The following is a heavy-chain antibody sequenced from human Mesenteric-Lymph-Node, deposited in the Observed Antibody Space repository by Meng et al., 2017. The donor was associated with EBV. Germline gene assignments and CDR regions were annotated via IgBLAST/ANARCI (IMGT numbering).Heavy chain of an antibody. Sequence: EGEVGESGGGLVQPGGSLKLSCAASGFTLSDSAIHWVRQASGKGLEWVGRIRSKANNYATVYGASVKGRFTISRDDSKNTAYLQMSSLKIEDAAVYYCCTHDPSDYWGQGTLVTVSS. CDR1: GFTLSDSA. V-gene: IGHV3-73*02. CDR2: IRSKANNYAT. CDR3: CTHDPSDY. J-gene: IGHJ4*02.